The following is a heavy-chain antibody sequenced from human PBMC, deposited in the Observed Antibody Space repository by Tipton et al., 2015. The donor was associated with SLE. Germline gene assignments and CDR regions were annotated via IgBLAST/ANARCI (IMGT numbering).Heavy chain of an antibody. CDR1: GYTFTSYY. Sequence: QSGAEVKKPGASVKVSCKASGYTFTSYYMHWVRRAPGQGLEWMGIINPSGGSTSYAQKFQGRVTMTRDTSTSTVYMELSSLRSEDPAVYSCARGDRTHDAFDIWGQGTMVTVSS. V-gene: IGHV1-46*01. CDR3: ARGDRTHDAFDI. CDR2: INPSGGST. J-gene: IGHJ3*02.